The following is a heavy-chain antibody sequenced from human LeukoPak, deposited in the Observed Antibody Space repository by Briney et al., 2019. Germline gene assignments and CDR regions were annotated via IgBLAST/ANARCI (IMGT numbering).Heavy chain of an antibody. Sequence: PGGSLRLSCAASGFTFSSYWMHWVRQAPGKGLVWVSRINTDGSTTNYADSVKGRFTISRDNAKNTLYLQMNSLRAEDTAVYYCARGYYDSSGYRAGMDVWGQGTTVTVSS. D-gene: IGHD3-22*01. V-gene: IGHV3-74*01. CDR2: INTDGSTT. CDR1: GFTFSSYW. CDR3: ARGYYDSSGYRAGMDV. J-gene: IGHJ6*02.